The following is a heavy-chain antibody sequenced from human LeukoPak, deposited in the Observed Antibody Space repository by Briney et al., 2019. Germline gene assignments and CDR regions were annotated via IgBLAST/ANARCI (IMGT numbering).Heavy chain of an antibody. D-gene: IGHD2-15*01. J-gene: IGHJ3*02. V-gene: IGHV1-2*02. CDR3: AREKVVVAAPEGVAFDI. CDR2: INPNSGGT. CDR1: GYTFTGYY. Sequence: GASVKVSCKASGYTFTGYYMHWVRQAPGQGLEWMGWINPNSGGTNYAQKFQGRVTMTRDTSISTAYMELSRLRSDDTAVYYCAREKVVVAAPEGVAFDIWGQGTMVTVSS.